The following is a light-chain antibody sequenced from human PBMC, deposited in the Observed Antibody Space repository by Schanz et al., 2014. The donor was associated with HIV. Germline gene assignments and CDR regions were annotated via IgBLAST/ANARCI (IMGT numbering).Light chain of an antibody. CDR1: QTVSNN. Sequence: EIVMTQSPGTLSVSPGERATLSCRASQTVSNNLAWYQQKPGQAPRLLIYGASTRVTGIPARFSGSGSGTEFTLTISSLQSEDFAVYFCQQYGHSLLYTFGQGTKLEI. V-gene: IGKV3-15*01. CDR3: QQYGHSLLYT. CDR2: GAS. J-gene: IGKJ2*01.